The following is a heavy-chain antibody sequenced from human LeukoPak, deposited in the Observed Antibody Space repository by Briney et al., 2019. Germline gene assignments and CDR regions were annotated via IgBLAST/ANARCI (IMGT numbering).Heavy chain of an antibody. Sequence: PGGSLGLSCSASGFTFSSYVMFWVRQAPGKGLEYVSAVSSIGGSTYYADSVKGRFTISRENSKNTLYLQMISLRPEDTAVYYCVKEGNGAFDIWGQGTMVTVSS. J-gene: IGHJ3*02. V-gene: IGHV3-64D*09. D-gene: IGHD2-8*01. CDR2: VSSIGGST. CDR1: GFTFSSYV. CDR3: VKEGNGAFDI.